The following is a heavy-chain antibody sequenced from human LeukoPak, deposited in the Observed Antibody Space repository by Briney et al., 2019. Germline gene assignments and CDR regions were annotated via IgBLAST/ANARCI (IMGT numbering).Heavy chain of an antibody. CDR3: AKMQGYFDY. CDR1: GFTFTSYA. J-gene: IGHJ4*02. Sequence: GGSLRLSCAASGFTFTSYAMSWVRQAPGKGLEWVSAITGSGGTTYCADFVKGRFTISRDNSKNTLYLQMNGLRVEDTAVYYCAKMQGYFDYWGQGTLVTVSS. CDR2: ITGSGGTT. V-gene: IGHV3-23*01.